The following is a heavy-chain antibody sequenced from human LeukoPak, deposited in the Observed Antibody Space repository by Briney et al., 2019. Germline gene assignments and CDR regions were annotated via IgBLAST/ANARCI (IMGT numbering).Heavy chain of an antibody. CDR3: AKKSRDGYNPFDY. CDR2: IWYDGSNK. J-gene: IGHJ4*02. V-gene: IGHV3-33*06. D-gene: IGHD5-24*01. Sequence: GGSLRLSCAASGFTFSSYGMHWVRQAPGKGLEWVAVIWYDGSNKYYADSVRGRFTISRDNSKNTLYLEINSLRAEDTAVYSCAKKSRDGYNPFDYLGQGTLVTVSS. CDR1: GFTFSSYG.